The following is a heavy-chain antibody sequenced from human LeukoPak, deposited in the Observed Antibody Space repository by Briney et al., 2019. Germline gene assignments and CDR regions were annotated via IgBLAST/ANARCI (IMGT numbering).Heavy chain of an antibody. Sequence: ASVKVSCKASGYTFTSYYMHWVRQAPGQGLEWMGIINPSGGSTSYAQKFQGRVTMTRDMSTSIVYMELSSLRSEDTAVYYCARGDPPHYYYMDVWGKGTTVTVSS. J-gene: IGHJ6*03. CDR1: GYTFTSYY. CDR3: ARGDPPHYYYMDV. V-gene: IGHV1-46*01. D-gene: IGHD2-21*01. CDR2: INPSGGST.